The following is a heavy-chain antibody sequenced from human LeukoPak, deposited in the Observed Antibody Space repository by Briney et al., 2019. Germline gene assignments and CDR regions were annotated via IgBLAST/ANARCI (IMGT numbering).Heavy chain of an antibody. CDR3: ARDRGSGMDV. V-gene: IGHV3-48*03. Sequence: GGSLRLSCAASGFTFSSYEMNWVRQAPGKGLEWVSYISGSGSTIYYADSVKGRFTISRDNAKNSLYLQMNSLRAEDTAVYYCARDRGSGMDVWGQGTTDTVSS. J-gene: IGHJ6*02. CDR2: ISGSGSTI. CDR1: GFTFSSYE. D-gene: IGHD3-16*01.